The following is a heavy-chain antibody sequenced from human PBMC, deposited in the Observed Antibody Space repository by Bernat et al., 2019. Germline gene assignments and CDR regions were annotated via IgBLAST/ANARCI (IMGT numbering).Heavy chain of an antibody. D-gene: IGHD4-17*01. Sequence: EVQLVESGGGLVQPGGSLRLSCAASGFTFSSYWMTWVRQAPGKGLEWVAIIKQDGSEKYYVDSVKGRFTISRDNAKNSLYLQMNSPRAEDTAVYYCARPNQDGDYGGVYFDYWGQGALVTVSP. CDR2: IKQDGSEK. V-gene: IGHV3-7*01. J-gene: IGHJ4*02. CDR3: ARPNQDGDYGGVYFDY. CDR1: GFTFSSYW.